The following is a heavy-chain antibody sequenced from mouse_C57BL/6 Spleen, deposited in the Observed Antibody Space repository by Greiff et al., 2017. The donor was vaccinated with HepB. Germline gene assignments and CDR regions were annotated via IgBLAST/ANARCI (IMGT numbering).Heavy chain of an antibody. D-gene: IGHD4-1*01. V-gene: IGHV14-3*01. Sequence: DVKLQESVAELVRPGASVKLSCTASGFNIKNTYMQWVKQRPEQGLEWIGKFDPANGNTKYDPKFKGKATITADTSSNTAYLQLSSLTSEDTAIYYCARELTGYWYFDVWGTGTTVTVSS. CDR3: ARELTGYWYFDV. CDR1: GFNIKNTY. CDR2: FDPANGNT. J-gene: IGHJ1*03.